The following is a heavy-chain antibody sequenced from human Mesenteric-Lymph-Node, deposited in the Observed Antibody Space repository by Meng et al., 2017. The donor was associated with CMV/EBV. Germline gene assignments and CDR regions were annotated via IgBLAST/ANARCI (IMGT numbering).Heavy chain of an antibody. CDR1: GGSISSSSYY. J-gene: IGHJ5*02. V-gene: IGHV4-39*07. CDR2: IYYSGST. D-gene: IGHD3-16*02. CDR3: ARDSSRLYNH. Sequence: GSLRLSCTVSGGSISSSSYYWGWIRQPPGKGLEWIGSIYYSGSTYYNPSLKSRVTISVDTSKNQFSLKLSSVTAADTAVYFCARDSSRLYNHWGQGTLVTVSS.